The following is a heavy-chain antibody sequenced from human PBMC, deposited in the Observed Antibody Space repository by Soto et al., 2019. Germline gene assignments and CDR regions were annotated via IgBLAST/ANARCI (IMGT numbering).Heavy chain of an antibody. V-gene: IGHV1-69*02. D-gene: IGHD4-17*01. J-gene: IGHJ4*02. CDR3: AGEGYGDYEVY. CDR1: GGTFSIYT. CDR2: IIPILGIA. Sequence: QVQLVQSGAEVKKPGSSVKVSCKASGGTFSIYTISWVRQAPGQGLEWMGRIIPILGIANYAQKFQGRVTITADKSTRTASMELSSLRSEDTAVYYCAGEGYGDYEVYWGQGTLVTVSS.